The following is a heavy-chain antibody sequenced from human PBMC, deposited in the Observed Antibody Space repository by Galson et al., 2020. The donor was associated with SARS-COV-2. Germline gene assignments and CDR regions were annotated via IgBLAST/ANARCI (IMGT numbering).Heavy chain of an antibody. CDR1: GFTFSSYG. CDR2: IWYDGSNK. Sequence: GGSLRLSCAASGFTFSSYGMHWVRQAPGKGLEWVAVIWYDGSNKYYADSVKGRFTISRDNSKNTLYLQMNSLRAEDTAVYYCAREDTAMVTASFDYWGQGTLVTVSS. J-gene: IGHJ4*02. V-gene: IGHV3-33*01. CDR3: AREDTAMVTASFDY. D-gene: IGHD5-18*01.